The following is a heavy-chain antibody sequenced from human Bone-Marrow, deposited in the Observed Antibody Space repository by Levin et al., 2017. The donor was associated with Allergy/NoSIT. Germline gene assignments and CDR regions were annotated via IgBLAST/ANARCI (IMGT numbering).Heavy chain of an antibody. D-gene: IGHD2-8*01. CDR1: GYTFTDYP. J-gene: IGHJ3*02. CDR2: INPNSGGT. Sequence: ASVKVSCKASGYTFTDYPMHWVRQAPGQGLEWMGWINPNSGGTNSAQNFQGRVTMTRDTSISTAYMELSGLRSDDTAVYYCARLWLGYCTTTTCQGDTSDIWGQGTLVTVSS. V-gene: IGHV1-2*02. CDR3: ARLWLGYCTTTTCQGDTSDI.